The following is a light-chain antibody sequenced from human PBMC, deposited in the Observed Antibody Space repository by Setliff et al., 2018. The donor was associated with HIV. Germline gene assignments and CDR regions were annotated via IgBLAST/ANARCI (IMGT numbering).Light chain of an antibody. CDR3: SSYTTTNSVV. Sequence: SALTQPASVSGSPGQSITISCTGTSSDIGNYKFVSWYQQHPGKAPKLFIYEVSNRPSGVSNRFSGSKSGNTASLTISGLLADDEADYYCSSYTTTNSVVFGGGTKSPS. CDR1: SSDIGNYKF. V-gene: IGLV2-14*01. J-gene: IGLJ2*01. CDR2: EVS.